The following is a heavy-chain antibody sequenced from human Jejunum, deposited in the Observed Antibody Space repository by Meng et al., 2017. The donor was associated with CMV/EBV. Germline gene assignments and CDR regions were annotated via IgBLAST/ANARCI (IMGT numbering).Heavy chain of an antibody. D-gene: IGHD3-9*01. V-gene: IGHV3-30*02. Sequence: GMPWVRQAPGNGLEWVTFISNDGSNKYYGDSVKGRFTISRDNSKNTLYLQMNSLRADDTSVYYCVKDRGVPYYESLTGYSYFDYWGQGALVTVSS. CDR3: VKDRGVPYYESLTGYSYFDY. CDR1: G. CDR2: ISNDGSNK. J-gene: IGHJ4*02.